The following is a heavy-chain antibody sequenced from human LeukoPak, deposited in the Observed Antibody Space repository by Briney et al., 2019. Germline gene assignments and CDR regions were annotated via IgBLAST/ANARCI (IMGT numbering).Heavy chain of an antibody. Sequence: SETLSLTCTVSGGSISSSSYYWGWIRQPPGKGLEWIGSIYYSGSTYYNPSLKSRVTISVDTSKNQFSLKLSSVTAADTAVYYCARPGSSGHMGFQHWGQGTLVTVSS. CDR1: GGSISSSSYY. J-gene: IGHJ1*01. D-gene: IGHD3-22*01. V-gene: IGHV4-39*01. CDR2: IYYSGST. CDR3: ARPGSSGHMGFQH.